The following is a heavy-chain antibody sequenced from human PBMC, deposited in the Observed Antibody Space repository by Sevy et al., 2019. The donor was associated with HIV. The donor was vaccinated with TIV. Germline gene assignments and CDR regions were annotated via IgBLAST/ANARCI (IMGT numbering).Heavy chain of an antibody. CDR2: ISSSSSYI. Sequence: GGSLRLSCAASGFTFSSYSMNWVRQAPGKGLEWVSSISSSSSYIYYADSVKGRFTISRDNAKNSLDLQMNSLRAEDTAVYYYARYKLDTAMDPYYYYGMDVWGQGTTVTVS. J-gene: IGHJ6*02. CDR3: ARYKLDTAMDPYYYYGMDV. V-gene: IGHV3-21*01. CDR1: GFTFSSYS. D-gene: IGHD5-18*01.